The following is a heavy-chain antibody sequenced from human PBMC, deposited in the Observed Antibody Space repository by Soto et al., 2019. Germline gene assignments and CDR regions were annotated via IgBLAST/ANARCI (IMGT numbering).Heavy chain of an antibody. D-gene: IGHD6-19*01. J-gene: IGHJ5*02. CDR2: IIPIFATA. Sequence: SVKVSCKASGGTFSSYAISWVRQAPGQGLEWMGGIIPIFATANYAQKFQGRVTITADESTSTAYMELSSLRSEDTAVYYCARWIAVAGTRNWFDPWGQGTLVTVSS. CDR3: ARWIAVAGTRNWFDP. CDR1: GGTFSSYA. V-gene: IGHV1-69*13.